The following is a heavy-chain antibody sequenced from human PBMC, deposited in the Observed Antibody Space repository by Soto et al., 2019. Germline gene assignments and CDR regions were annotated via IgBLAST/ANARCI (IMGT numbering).Heavy chain of an antibody. V-gene: IGHV1-8*02. CDR1: GYTFTNYD. CDR3: AAAYSSSWYLVDY. Sequence: QVQLVQSGAEVKKPGASVKVSCKTSGYTFTNYDINWVRQATGQGLEWMGWMNRNSGNTGYAQKFQGRVTMTRNTSISTAYIELSSLRSGDTAVYYCAAAYSSSWYLVDYWGQGPLVTVSS. J-gene: IGHJ4*02. D-gene: IGHD6-13*01. CDR2: MNRNSGNT.